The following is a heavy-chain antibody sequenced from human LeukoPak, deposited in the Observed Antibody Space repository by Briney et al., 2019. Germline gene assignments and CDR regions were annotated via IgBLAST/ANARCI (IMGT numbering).Heavy chain of an antibody. V-gene: IGHV1-69*01. CDR3: ASPSHCSSTSCYYAYYGMDV. J-gene: IGHJ6*04. D-gene: IGHD2-2*01. Sequence: SVKVSCKPSRDTFSSYVISWVRQAPGQGLEWMGGIIPIFGTANYAQKFQGRVTITADESPSTDYMELSSLRSEDTAVYYCASPSHCSSTSCYYAYYGMDVWGKGTTVTVSS. CDR2: IIPIFGTA. CDR1: RDTFSSYV.